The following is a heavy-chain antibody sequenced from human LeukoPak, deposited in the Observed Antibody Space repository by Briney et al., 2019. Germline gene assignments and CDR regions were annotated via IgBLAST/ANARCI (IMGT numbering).Heavy chain of an antibody. J-gene: IGHJ4*01. Sequence: GGSLRLSCAASGFTFSSYEMNWVRQAPGKGLEWVAYISSSSSIIYYADSVKGRFTISRDNAKNSLYLQMNSLRAEDTAVYYCARVLSDYYFDPFDYWGHGTLVTVSS. CDR2: ISSSSSII. V-gene: IGHV3-48*03. CDR3: ARVLSDYYFDPFDY. D-gene: IGHD3-22*01. CDR1: GFTFSSYE.